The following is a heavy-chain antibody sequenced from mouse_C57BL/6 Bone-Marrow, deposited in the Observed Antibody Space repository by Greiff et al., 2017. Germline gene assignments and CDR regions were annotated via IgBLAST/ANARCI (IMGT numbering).Heavy chain of an antibody. D-gene: IGHD1-1*01. J-gene: IGHJ2*01. CDR3: TRGIYSFDSSDCYFDC. Sequence: QVQLQQPGAELVRPGSSVKLSCKASGYTFTSYWMDWVKQRPGQGLEWIGNIYPSDSETHYKQKFKDKATLTVDKSSSTAYMRLRSLTSEDSAVYYCTRGIYSFDSSDCYFDCWGQGTTLTVSS. CDR1: GYTFTSYW. CDR2: IYPSDSET. V-gene: IGHV1-61*01.